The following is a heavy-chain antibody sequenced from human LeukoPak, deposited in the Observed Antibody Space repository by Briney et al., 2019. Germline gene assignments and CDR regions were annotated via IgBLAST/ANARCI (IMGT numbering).Heavy chain of an antibody. D-gene: IGHD6-13*01. J-gene: IGHJ6*03. CDR2: IRYDGTNT. CDR1: GLIFSTYG. V-gene: IGHV3-30*02. Sequence: PGGSLRLSCAASGLIFSTYGMHWVRQAPGKGLEWVAFIRYDGTNTYYADSVKGRFTISRDNSKNTLYLQLNSLTSEDTAVYYCAKVFTPGQLVTYYYMDVWGEGTTVTVSS. CDR3: AKVFTPGQLVTYYYMDV.